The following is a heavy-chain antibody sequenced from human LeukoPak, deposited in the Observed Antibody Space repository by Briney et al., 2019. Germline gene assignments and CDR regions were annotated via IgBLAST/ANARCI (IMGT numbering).Heavy chain of an antibody. J-gene: IGHJ6*02. Sequence: SETLSLTCAVSGGSISSSNWWSWVRQPPGKGLGWIGEIYHSGSTNYNPSLKSRVTISVDKSKNQFSLKLSSVTAADTAVYYCARDSGYCSSTSCYDYYYYGMDVWGQGTTVTVSS. CDR3: ARDSGYCSSTSCYDYYYYGMDV. CDR2: IYHSGST. D-gene: IGHD2-2*01. V-gene: IGHV4-4*02. CDR1: GGSISSSNW.